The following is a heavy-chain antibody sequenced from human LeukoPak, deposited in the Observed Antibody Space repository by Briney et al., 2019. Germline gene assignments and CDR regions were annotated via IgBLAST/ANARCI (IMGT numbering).Heavy chain of an antibody. CDR3: ARYVVYGSGKYYFDY. CDR1: GGSISSSNYF. CDR2: INYGGTT. D-gene: IGHD3-10*01. V-gene: IGHV4-39*01. Sequence: SETLSLTCTVSGGSISSSNYFWSWIRQPPGQELEWIASINYGGTTYYHPSLKSRVTISVDTSKNQFSLRLSSVPAADTAVYLCARYVVYGSGKYYFDYWGQGSLVSVSS. J-gene: IGHJ4*02.